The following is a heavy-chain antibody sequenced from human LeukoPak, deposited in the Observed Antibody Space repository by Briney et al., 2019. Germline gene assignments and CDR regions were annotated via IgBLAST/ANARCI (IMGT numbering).Heavy chain of an antibody. Sequence: SETLSLTCAVYGGSFSGYYWSWIRQPPGKGLEWIGEINHSGSTNYNPSLKSRVTISVGTSKNQFSLKLSSVTAADTAVYYCARALARVATITLGYWGQGTLVTVSS. CDR3: ARALARVATITLGY. V-gene: IGHV4-34*01. CDR1: GGSFSGYY. J-gene: IGHJ4*02. CDR2: INHSGST. D-gene: IGHD5-12*01.